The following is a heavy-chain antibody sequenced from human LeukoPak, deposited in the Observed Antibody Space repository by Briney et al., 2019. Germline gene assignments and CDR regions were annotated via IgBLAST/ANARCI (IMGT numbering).Heavy chain of an antibody. Sequence: PGGSLRLSCAASGFTFSSYSMNWVRRAPGKGLEWVSSISSSSRYIYYADSVKGRFTISRDNAKNSLYLQMNSLRAEDTAVYYCARDCCDFWSGDYLGYYYYYMDVWGKGTTVTVSS. J-gene: IGHJ6*03. CDR1: GFTFSSYS. CDR3: ARDCCDFWSGDYLGYYYYYMDV. CDR2: ISSSSRYI. V-gene: IGHV3-21*01. D-gene: IGHD3-3*01.